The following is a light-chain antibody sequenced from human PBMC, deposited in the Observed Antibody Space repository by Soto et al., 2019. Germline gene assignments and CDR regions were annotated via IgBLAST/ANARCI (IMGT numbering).Light chain of an antibody. CDR1: QYISNY. CDR3: QSNYSVAWC. V-gene: IGKV1-39*01. CDR2: SAS. Sequence: DIQVTQSPPSLSASVGDRVTITCRTSQYISNYLHWYQHKPGEAPKLLIYSASTLQLGVASRFSGSGSGTEFTLTIDSLQADVLASYYCQSNYSVAWCFGQGTKVELK. J-gene: IGKJ1*01.